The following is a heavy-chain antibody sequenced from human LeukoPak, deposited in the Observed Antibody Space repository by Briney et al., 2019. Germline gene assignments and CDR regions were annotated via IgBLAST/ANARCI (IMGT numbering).Heavy chain of an antibody. CDR1: GFTFNNYW. CDR2: INNDGSSA. Sequence: PGGSLRLSCAASGFTFNNYWIHWVRHVPGKGLVWVSRINNDGSSASYVDSVKGRFTISRDNAKNTLFLQMNSLRAEDTAVYYCARRGTGHGMDVWGQRTTVIVSS. V-gene: IGHV3-74*01. CDR3: ARRGTGHGMDV. J-gene: IGHJ6*02. D-gene: IGHD1-1*01.